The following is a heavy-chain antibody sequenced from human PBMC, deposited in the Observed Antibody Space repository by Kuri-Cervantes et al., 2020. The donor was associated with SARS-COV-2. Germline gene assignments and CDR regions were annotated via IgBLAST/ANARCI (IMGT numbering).Heavy chain of an antibody. CDR3: ARVYNWVYFYYLGV. CDR1: GFTFSAFT. V-gene: IGHV3-21*01. Sequence: GGSLRLSCAASGFTFSAFTISWVRQAPGKGLEWVSSISSTSVFKYYADSVKGRFTISRDNARDSVSLQMDNLRAEDTAIYYCARVYNWVYFYYLGVWGIGTTVTVSS. J-gene: IGHJ6*03. D-gene: IGHD1-20*01. CDR2: ISSTSVFK.